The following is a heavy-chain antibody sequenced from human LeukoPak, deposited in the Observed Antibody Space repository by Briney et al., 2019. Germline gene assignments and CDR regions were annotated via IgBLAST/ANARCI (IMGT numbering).Heavy chain of an antibody. Sequence: GGSLRLSCAASGFTFSNAWMSWVRQAPGKGLEWDGRIKSKTDGGTTDYAAPVKGRFTISRDDSKNTLYLQMNSLKTEDTAMYYCTTPFPDYWGQGTLVTVSS. CDR2: IKSKTDGGTT. V-gene: IGHV3-15*01. CDR3: TTPFPDY. CDR1: GFTFSNAW. J-gene: IGHJ4*02.